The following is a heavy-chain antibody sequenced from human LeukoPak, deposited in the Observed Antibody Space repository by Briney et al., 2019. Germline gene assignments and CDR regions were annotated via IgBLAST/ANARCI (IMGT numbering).Heavy chain of an antibody. J-gene: IGHJ6*02. V-gene: IGHV3-21*01. CDR2: IRSSSSYI. CDR1: GFTFSSYS. CDR3: ARDRDSYRNYYYYYGMDV. D-gene: IGHD5-18*01. Sequence: GGSLRLSCAASGFTFSSYSMNWVRQAPGKGLEWVSSIRSSSSYIYYADSVKGRFTISRDNAKNSLYLQMNSLRAEDTAVYYCARDRDSYRNYYYYYGMDVWGQGTTVTVSS.